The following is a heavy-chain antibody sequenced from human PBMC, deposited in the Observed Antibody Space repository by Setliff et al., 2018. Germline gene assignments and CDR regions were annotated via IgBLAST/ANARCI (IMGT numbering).Heavy chain of an antibody. Sequence: PSETLSLTCTVSGGSISSGGYYWSWIRQHPGKGLEWIGYIYYSGNTYYNPSLXXXXTXXXXXXXXXXXXXXXXVXAADTAVYYCARVPRLTDTRNAFDIWGQGTMVTVSS. CDR1: GGSISSGGYY. D-gene: IGHD3-10*01. CDR3: CARVPRLTDTRNAFDI. V-gene: IGHV4-31*03. CDR2: IYYSGNT. J-gene: IGHJ3*02.